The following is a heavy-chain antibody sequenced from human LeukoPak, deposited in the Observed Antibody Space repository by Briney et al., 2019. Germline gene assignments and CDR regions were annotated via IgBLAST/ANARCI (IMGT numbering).Heavy chain of an antibody. J-gene: IGHJ4*02. Sequence: PSETLSLTCTVSGGSISSSSYYWGWIRQPPGKGLEWIGSIYYSGSTYYNPSLKSRVTISVDTSKNQFSLKLSSVTAADTAVYYCARLIVGATTFDYWGRGTLVTVSS. D-gene: IGHD1-26*01. CDR1: GGSISSSSYY. CDR3: ARLIVGATTFDY. V-gene: IGHV4-39*01. CDR2: IYYSGST.